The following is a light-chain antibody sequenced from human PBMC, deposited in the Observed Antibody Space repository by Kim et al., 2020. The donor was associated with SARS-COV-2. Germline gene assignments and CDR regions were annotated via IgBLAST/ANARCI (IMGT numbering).Light chain of an antibody. CDR3: QQYYSYPRT. Sequence: ASTGDRVTITCRASQSISSYLAWYQQKPGKAPSLLFYAASTLQSGVPSRFSGSGSGTDFTLTISCLQSEDFATYYCQQYYSYPRTFGGGTKVDIK. V-gene: IGKV1-8*01. J-gene: IGKJ4*01. CDR2: AAS. CDR1: QSISSY.